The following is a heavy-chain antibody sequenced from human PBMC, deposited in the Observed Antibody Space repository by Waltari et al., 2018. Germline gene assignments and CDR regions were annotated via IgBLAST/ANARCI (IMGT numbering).Heavy chain of an antibody. D-gene: IGHD4-17*01. CDR3: AKDATAVPHNYMDV. CDR2: ISWNSGTV. CDR1: GFTFGDYA. Sequence: EVQLVESGGDLVQPGRSLRLSCAASGFTFGDYAMHWVRQAPGKGLDWVSGISWNSGTVAYADSVQGRFTISRDNAKNSLYLQMNSLRAEDMALYYCAKDATAVPHNYMDVWGKGTTVTVSS. V-gene: IGHV3-9*03. J-gene: IGHJ6*03.